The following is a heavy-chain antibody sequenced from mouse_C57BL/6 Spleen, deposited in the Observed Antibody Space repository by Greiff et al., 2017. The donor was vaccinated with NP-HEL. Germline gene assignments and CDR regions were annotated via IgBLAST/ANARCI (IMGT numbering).Heavy chain of an antibody. J-gene: IGHJ4*01. V-gene: IGHV1-61*01. Sequence: QVQLQQPGAELVRPGSSVKLSCKASGYTFTSYWMDWVKQRPGQGLEWIGNIYPSDSETHYNQKFKDKATLTVDKSSSTAYMQLSSLTSEDSAVYYCARAGYRRKMDYWGQGTSVTVSS. D-gene: IGHD2-2*01. CDR3: ARAGYRRKMDY. CDR1: GYTFTSYW. CDR2: IYPSDSET.